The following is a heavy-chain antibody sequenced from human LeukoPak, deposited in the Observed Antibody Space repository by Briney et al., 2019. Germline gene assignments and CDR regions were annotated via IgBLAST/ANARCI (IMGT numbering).Heavy chain of an antibody. V-gene: IGHV4-30-2*01. CDR1: GGSISSGGYS. CDR2: IYHSGST. J-gene: IGHJ6*02. CDR3: ARANYDFWSGYSGYYYYGMDV. Sequence: SQTLSLTCAVSGGSISSGGYSWSWIRQPPGKGLEWIGYIYHSGSTYYNPSLKSRVTISVDRSKNQFSLKLSSVTAADTAVYYCARANYDFWSGYSGYYYYGMDVWGQGTTVTVSS. D-gene: IGHD3-3*01.